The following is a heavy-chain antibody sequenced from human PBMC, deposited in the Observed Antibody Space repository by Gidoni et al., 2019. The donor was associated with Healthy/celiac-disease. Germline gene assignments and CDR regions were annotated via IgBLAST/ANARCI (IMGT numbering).Heavy chain of an antibody. J-gene: IGHJ6*02. V-gene: IGHV3-13*01. Sequence: EVQLVESGGGLVQPGGSLRLSCAASGFTFSSYDMHWVRQAPGKGRECVSAIGTAGDTYYPGSVKGRFTISRENAKNSLYLQMNSLRAGDTAVYYCARDRGYYYGMDVWVQGTTVTVSS. CDR3: ARDRGYYYGMDV. CDR2: IGTAGDT. CDR1: GFTFSSYD.